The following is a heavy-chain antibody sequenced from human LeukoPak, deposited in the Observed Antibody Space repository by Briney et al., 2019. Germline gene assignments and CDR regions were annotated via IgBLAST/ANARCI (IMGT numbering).Heavy chain of an antibody. CDR1: GGTFSSYA. Sequence: SVKVSCKDSGGTFSSYAISWVRQAPGQGLEWMGRIIPIFGAPNYAQKFQGRVTITTDESTRTAYMELSSLRSEDTAVYYCAREGSFLGYCSGGRCSNWFDPWGQGTLVTVSS. V-gene: IGHV1-69*05. CDR2: IIPIFGAP. J-gene: IGHJ5*02. CDR3: AREGSFLGYCSGGRCSNWFDP. D-gene: IGHD2-15*01.